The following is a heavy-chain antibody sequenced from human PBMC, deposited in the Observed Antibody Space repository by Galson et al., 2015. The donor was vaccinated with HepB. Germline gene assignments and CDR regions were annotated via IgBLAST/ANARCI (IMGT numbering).Heavy chain of an antibody. V-gene: IGHV3-23*01. D-gene: IGHD4-11*01. CDR1: GFTFSSYA. Sequence: SLRLSCAASGFTFSSYAMSWVRQAPGKGLEWVSSISGSSGNTYYADSVKGRFTISRDSSKNTLYLQMNSLRAEDTAVYYCAKDTATIVSEGFDHWGQGTLVTVSS. CDR2: ISGSSGNT. J-gene: IGHJ4*02. CDR3: AKDTATIVSEGFDH.